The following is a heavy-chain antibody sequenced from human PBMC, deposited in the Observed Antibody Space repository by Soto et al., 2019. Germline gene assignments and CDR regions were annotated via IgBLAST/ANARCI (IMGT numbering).Heavy chain of an antibody. V-gene: IGHV3-48*02. Sequence: GGSLRLFCVASGFSFSNDNMNWVRQAARRGLEGVSYTTDSSDTVHYADSVRGRFTISRDNAESSLYLQMNSLRDEDTAVYFCARDFGHGYYLDYWGRGTLVTVSS. CDR1: GFSFSNDN. CDR2: TTDSSDTV. CDR3: ARDFGHGYYLDY. J-gene: IGHJ4*02. D-gene: IGHD3-3*01.